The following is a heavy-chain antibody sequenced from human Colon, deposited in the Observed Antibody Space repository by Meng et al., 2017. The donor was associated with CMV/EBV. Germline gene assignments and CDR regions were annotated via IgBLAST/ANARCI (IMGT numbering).Heavy chain of an antibody. CDR1: GFTFSGFS. D-gene: IGHD3-3*01. V-gene: IGHV3-7*01. CDR2: IEEDGSEK. J-gene: IGHJ3*01. CDR3: ARFLKWRRTFDV. Sequence: GGSLRLSCTNSGFTFSGFSMSWVRQAPGRGLEWVANIEEDGSEKYYVDSVKGRFTVSRDNAMDSLYLQMNGLRAEDTAVYYCARFLKWRRTFDVWGQGTAVTVSS.